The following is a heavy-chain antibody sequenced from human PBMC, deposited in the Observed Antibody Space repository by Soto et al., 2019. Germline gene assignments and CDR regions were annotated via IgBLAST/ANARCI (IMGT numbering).Heavy chain of an antibody. J-gene: IGHJ3*02. CDR1: GYTFTSYG. D-gene: IGHD1-7*01. Sequence: ASVKVSCKASGYTFTSYGISWVRQAPGQGLEWMGWISPYNGNTNYAQKLQGRVTMTTDTSTSTAYLELRSLRSDDTAVYYCARDPRKNWNYQFLLSNAFDIWGPGTMVNLSS. CDR2: ISPYNGNT. V-gene: IGHV1-18*01. CDR3: ARDPRKNWNYQFLLSNAFDI.